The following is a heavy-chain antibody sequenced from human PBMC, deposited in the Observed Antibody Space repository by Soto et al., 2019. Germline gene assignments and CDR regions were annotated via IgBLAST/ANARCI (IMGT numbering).Heavy chain of an antibody. CDR3: ARDWYDYYDSSGYYHRTFDY. CDR2: NIPIFGTA. J-gene: IGHJ4*02. Sequence: SVKVSCKASGGTFSSYAISWVRQAPGQGLEWMGGNIPIFGTANYAQKLQGRVTMTTDTSTSTAYMELRSLRSDDTAVYYCARDWYDYYDSSGYYHRTFDYWGQGTLVTVSS. CDR1: GGTFSSYA. V-gene: IGHV1-69*05. D-gene: IGHD3-22*01.